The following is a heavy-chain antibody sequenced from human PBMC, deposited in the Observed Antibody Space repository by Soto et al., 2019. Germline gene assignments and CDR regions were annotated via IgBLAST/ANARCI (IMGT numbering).Heavy chain of an antibody. CDR1: GFTFNNAW. Sequence: EVQLVESGGGLVEPGGSLRLSCAASGFTFNNAWMAWVRQAPGKGLEWVGRIKSKTDGGTTDYAAPVKGRSTISRDDSENMLQLQMISLKTEDTAVYYCTTATYDFWSGTYYFDNWGQGTLVTVSS. D-gene: IGHD3-3*01. J-gene: IGHJ4*02. CDR3: TTATYDFWSGTYYFDN. CDR2: IKSKTDGGTT. V-gene: IGHV3-15*07.